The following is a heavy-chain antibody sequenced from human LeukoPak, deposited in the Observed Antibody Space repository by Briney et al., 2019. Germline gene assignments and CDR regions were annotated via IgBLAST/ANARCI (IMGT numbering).Heavy chain of an antibody. CDR3: KMGDGSPPLGQ. Sequence: GGSLRLSCAASGFTFSNYVLGWVRQAPGKGLQWVSAISVSGGSTYYADSVKGRFTISRDNSGNTLYLQMNSLRAEDTAIYYCKMGDGSPPLGQWGQGTLVTVSS. CDR1: GFTFSNYV. CDR2: ISVSGGST. J-gene: IGHJ4*02. D-gene: IGHD5-24*01. V-gene: IGHV3-23*01.